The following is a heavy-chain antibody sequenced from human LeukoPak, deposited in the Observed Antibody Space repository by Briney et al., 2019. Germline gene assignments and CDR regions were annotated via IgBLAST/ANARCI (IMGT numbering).Heavy chain of an antibody. CDR2: ISSSSSYI. J-gene: IGHJ4*02. D-gene: IGHD1-26*01. CDR1: VFTFSSYS. Sequence: GGSLRLSCAASVFTFSSYSMNWVRQAPGKGLEWVSSISSSSSYIYYADSVKGRFTISRDNAKNSLYLQMNSLRAEDTAVYYCARDIVGATFDYWGQGTLVTVSS. V-gene: IGHV3-21*01. CDR3: ARDIVGATFDY.